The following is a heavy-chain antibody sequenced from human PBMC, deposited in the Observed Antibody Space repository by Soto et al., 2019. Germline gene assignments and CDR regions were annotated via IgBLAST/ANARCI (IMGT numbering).Heavy chain of an antibody. D-gene: IGHD1-26*01. CDR1: GFTFNAYA. V-gene: IGHV3-23*01. J-gene: IGHJ4*02. CDR2: IRGSGTTT. Sequence: GGSLRLSCAASGFTFNAYALTWVRQPPGKGLEWVSVIRGSGTTTHYADSVKGRFTISRDNSKNMLYLQMNSLRVEDTAVYYCAKDRRWELIGSYFDSWGQGTLVTVS. CDR3: AKDRRWELIGSYFDS.